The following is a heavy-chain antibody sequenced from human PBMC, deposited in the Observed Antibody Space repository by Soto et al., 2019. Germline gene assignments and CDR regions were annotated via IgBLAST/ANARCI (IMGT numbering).Heavy chain of an antibody. Sequence: SETLSLTCTVSGGSISSGDYYWSWIRQPPGKGLEWIGYIYYSGSTYYNPSLKSQVTISVDTSKNQISLKLSSVTAADTAVYYCARVAYDILTGYSRNGYYFDYWGQGTLVTVSS. CDR1: GGSISSGDYY. CDR3: ARVAYDILTGYSRNGYYFDY. D-gene: IGHD3-9*01. J-gene: IGHJ4*02. V-gene: IGHV4-30-4*01. CDR2: IYYSGST.